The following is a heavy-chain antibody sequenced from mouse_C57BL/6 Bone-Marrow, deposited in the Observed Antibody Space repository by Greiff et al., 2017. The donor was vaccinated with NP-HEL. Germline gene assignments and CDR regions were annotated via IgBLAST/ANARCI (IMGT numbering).Heavy chain of an antibody. J-gene: IGHJ4*01. CDR2: IDPSDSYT. CDR3: AREGKRAMDN. CDR1: GYTFTSYW. D-gene: IGHD2-1*01. Sequence: VQLQQPGAELVRPGPPVKLSCKVSGYTFTSYWMHWVKQRPGQGLEWIGVIDPSDSYTNYNQKFNGKATFTVDTSSSIPFMLLSSLTSEDTAVYYCAREGKRAMDNWGQGTSIAVTS. V-gene: IGHV1-59*01.